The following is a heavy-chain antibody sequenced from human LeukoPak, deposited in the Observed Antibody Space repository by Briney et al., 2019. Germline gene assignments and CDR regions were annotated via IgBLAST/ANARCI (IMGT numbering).Heavy chain of an antibody. J-gene: IGHJ5*02. D-gene: IGHD3-22*01. Sequence: ASLKVSCKASGYTFTSYNMHWVRQAPGQGLERMGIINPSGGSTSYAQKFQGRVTKTRDMSTSTVYMELSSLRSEDTVVYCGARDGYYYDSSGYLNWFDPWGQGTLVTVCS. V-gene: IGHV1-46*01. CDR2: INPSGGST. CDR1: GYTFTSYN. CDR3: ARDGYYYDSSGYLNWFDP.